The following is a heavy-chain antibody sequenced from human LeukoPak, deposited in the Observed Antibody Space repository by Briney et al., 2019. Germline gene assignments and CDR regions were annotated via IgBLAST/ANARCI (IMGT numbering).Heavy chain of an antibody. CDR1: GYTFTSYD. Sequence: ASVKVSCKASGYTFTSYDINWVRQATGQGLEWMGWMNPNSGNTGYARKFQGRVTMTRNTSKSTAYMELSSLRSEDTAVYYCARGTPAAIGEFDPWGQGTLVTVSS. D-gene: IGHD2-2*01. V-gene: IGHV1-8*01. CDR2: MNPNSGNT. CDR3: ARGTPAAIGEFDP. J-gene: IGHJ5*02.